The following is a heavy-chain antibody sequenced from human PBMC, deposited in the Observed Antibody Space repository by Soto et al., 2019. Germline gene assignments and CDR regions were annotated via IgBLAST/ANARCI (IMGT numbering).Heavy chain of an antibody. CDR2: ISGSGGST. Sequence: GESLKISCAASGFTFSSYAMSWVRQAPGKGLEWVSAISGSGGSTYYADSVKGRFTISRDNSKNTLYLQMNSLRAEDTAVYYCAKDVSSGYSYDIIDYWGQGTLVTVSS. D-gene: IGHD5-18*01. CDR1: GFTFSSYA. CDR3: AKDVSSGYSYDIIDY. V-gene: IGHV3-23*01. J-gene: IGHJ4*02.